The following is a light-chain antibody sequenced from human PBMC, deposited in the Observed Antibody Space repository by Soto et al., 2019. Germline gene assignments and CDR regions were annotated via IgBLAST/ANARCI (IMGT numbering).Light chain of an antibody. Sequence: QSVLTQPASVSGSPGQSITISCTGTSSDVGSYNLVSWYQQHPGKAPKLMIYEVSKRPSGVSNRFSGSKSGNTASLTISGLQAEDEADYYCCSSAGSSTSWVFGGGTKVTVL. J-gene: IGLJ3*02. CDR3: CSSAGSSTSWV. V-gene: IGLV2-23*02. CDR2: EVS. CDR1: SSDVGSYNL.